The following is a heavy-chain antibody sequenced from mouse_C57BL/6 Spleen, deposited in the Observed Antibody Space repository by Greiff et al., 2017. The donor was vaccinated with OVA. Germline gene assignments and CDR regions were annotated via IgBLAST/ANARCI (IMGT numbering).Heavy chain of an antibody. CDR2: IYPGDGDT. Sequence: QVQLQQSGPELVKPGASVKISCKASGYAFSSSWMNWVKQRPGKGLEWIGRIYPGDGDTNYNGKFKGKATLTADKSSSTAYMQLSSLTSEDSAVYVCAREGDLYYGSSLFAYWGQGTLVTVSA. D-gene: IGHD1-1*01. CDR1: GYAFSSSW. V-gene: IGHV1-82*01. CDR3: AREGDLYYGSSLFAY. J-gene: IGHJ3*01.